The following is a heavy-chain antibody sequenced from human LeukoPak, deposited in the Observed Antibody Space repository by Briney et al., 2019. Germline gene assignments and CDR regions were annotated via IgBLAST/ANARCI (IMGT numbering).Heavy chain of an antibody. D-gene: IGHD5-18*01. J-gene: IGHJ5*02. CDR1: GYNFRKNW. CDR3: ARLVTPWFDP. CDR2: IYPGDSDT. V-gene: IGHV5-51*01. Sequence: GESLKISCKASGYNFRKNWIGWVRQMPGKGLEWMGIIYPGDSDTRYSPSFQGQVTVSADKSISTAYLQWSSLKASDTAMYYCARLVTPWFDPWGQGTLVTVSS.